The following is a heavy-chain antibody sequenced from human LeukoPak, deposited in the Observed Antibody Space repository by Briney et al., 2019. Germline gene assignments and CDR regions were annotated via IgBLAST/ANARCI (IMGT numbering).Heavy chain of an antibody. J-gene: IGHJ4*02. CDR2: FTGSGGRT. Sequence: GGSLRLSCAASGFTFSDHAMSWVRQAPGKGLEWVSSFTGSGGRTYYVDSVKGRFTISRDNSKNTLYLEMNSLRADETAVYFCASRPRADIGPLDYWGQGTLVTVSS. D-gene: IGHD1-14*01. CDR3: ASRPRADIGPLDY. CDR1: GFTFSDHA. V-gene: IGHV3-23*01.